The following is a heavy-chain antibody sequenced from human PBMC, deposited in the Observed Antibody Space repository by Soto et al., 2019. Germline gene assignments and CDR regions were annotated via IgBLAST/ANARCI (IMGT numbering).Heavy chain of an antibody. CDR3: AKDRHFDWFPPGGYYGMDV. J-gene: IGHJ6*02. CDR2: ISYDGSNK. V-gene: IGHV3-30*18. Sequence: PWGSLRLSCAASGFAFISYGMHLFRHAPFKGREWVAVISYDGSNKYYADSVKGRFTISRDNSKNTLYLQMNSLRAEDTAVYYCAKDRHFDWFPPGGYYGMDVWGQGTTVTVSS. CDR1: GFAFISYG. D-gene: IGHD3-9*01.